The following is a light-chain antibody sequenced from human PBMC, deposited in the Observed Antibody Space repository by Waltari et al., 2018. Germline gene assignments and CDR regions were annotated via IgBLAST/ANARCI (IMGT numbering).Light chain of an antibody. V-gene: IGLV2-11*01. Sequence: QSALTQPRSVSGAPGQSVTISCTGTSSDDGGCNYVSWYQHLPGKTPKIIIYDVTKWPSGVPDRFSGSNSGNTASLTILGLLRWDEADDYCCSYGGSSWVFGGGTKLTVL. CDR3: CSYGGSSWV. CDR1: SSDDGGCNY. CDR2: DVT. J-gene: IGLJ3*02.